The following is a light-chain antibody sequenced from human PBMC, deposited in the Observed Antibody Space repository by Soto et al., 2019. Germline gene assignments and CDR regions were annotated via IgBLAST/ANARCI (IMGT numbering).Light chain of an antibody. J-gene: IGKJ4*01. V-gene: IGKV1-5*03. CDR3: KQDNSYSPLT. CDR2: KAS. CDR1: QSISTW. Sequence: DIQMTQSPSTLPASVGDRVTITCRANQSISTWLAWYQQKPGKAPNPLIYKASRLETGVPSRFSGSGSGTEFTLTINFLQPDDFGTYYCKQDNSYSPLTFGGGTKVDIK.